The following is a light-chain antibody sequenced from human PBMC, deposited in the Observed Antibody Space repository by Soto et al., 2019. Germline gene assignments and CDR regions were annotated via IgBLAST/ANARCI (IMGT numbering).Light chain of an antibody. J-gene: IGKJ1*01. Sequence: DIHLTQSPSFLSASVLDRVTITCRASQGISSDLAWYQQKPGKAPKLLIFAASTLQSGVPSRFSGSGSGTEFTLTISSLQPEDFATHWCQQFHTYPRTFGQGTKVDIK. CDR2: AAS. CDR3: QQFHTYPRT. CDR1: QGISSD. V-gene: IGKV1-9*01.